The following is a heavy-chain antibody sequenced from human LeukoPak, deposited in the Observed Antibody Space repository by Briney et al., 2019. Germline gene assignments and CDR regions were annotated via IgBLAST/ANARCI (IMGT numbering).Heavy chain of an antibody. CDR2: MNPNSGNT. CDR1: GYTFTSYD. J-gene: IGHJ6*02. V-gene: IGHV1-8*01. D-gene: IGHD1-26*01. Sequence: ASVKVSCKASGYTFTSYDTNWVRQATGQGLEWMGWMNPNSGNTGYAQKFQGRVTMTRDTSTSTVYMELSSLRSEDTAVYYCARELRYSGSYLNYYGMDVWGQGTTVTVSS. CDR3: ARELRYSGSYLNYYGMDV.